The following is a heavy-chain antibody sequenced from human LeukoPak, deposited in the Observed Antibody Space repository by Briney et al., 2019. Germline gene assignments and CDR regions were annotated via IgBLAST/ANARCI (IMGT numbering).Heavy chain of an antibody. V-gene: IGHV4-59*12. CDR2: IYYSGST. CDR3: ARDLGGGLTYFDY. Sequence: SETLSLTCTVSGGSISSYYWSWIRQPPGKGLEWIGYIYYSGSTNYNPSLKSRVTISVDTSKNQFSLKLSSVTAADTAVYYCARDLGGGLTYFDYWGQGTLVTVSS. D-gene: IGHD6-25*01. J-gene: IGHJ4*02. CDR1: GGSISSYY.